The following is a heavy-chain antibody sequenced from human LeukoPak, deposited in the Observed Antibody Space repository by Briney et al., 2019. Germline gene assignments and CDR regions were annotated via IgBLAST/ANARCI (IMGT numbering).Heavy chain of an antibody. J-gene: IGHJ4*02. CDR2: IYYSGST. D-gene: IGHD3-10*01. Sequence: SETLSLTCTVSGGSISSYYWTWIRQPPGKGLEWIGYIYYSGSTKYNPSLKSRVTISVDTSENQFSLKLSSVTAADTAVYYCARYVVYGSGKYYFDYWGQGTLVTVSS. CDR1: GGSISSYY. CDR3: ARYVVYGSGKYYFDY. V-gene: IGHV4-59*08.